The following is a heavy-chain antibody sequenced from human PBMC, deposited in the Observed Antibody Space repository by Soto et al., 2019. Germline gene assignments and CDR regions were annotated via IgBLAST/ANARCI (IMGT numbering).Heavy chain of an antibody. CDR1: GGSFSGYY. Sequence: QVQLQQWGAGLLKPSETLSLTCAVYGGSFSGYYWSWIRRPPGKGLEWIGEINHSGSTNYYPSLKSRVTIAVXXSXNXXSLKLSSVTAADTAVYYCARGWGWEMATNPHAFDIWGQGTMVTVSS. J-gene: IGHJ3*02. V-gene: IGHV4-34*01. CDR2: INHSGST. D-gene: IGHD5-12*01. CDR3: ARGWGWEMATNPHAFDI.